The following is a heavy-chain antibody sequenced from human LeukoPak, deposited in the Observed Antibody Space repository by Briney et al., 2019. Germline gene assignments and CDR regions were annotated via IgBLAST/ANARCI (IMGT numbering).Heavy chain of an antibody. CDR3: ARGYSDSSGIDY. Sequence: GGSLRLSCAASGFTFSSCWMTWVRQAPGKGLEWVANIKQDGSDKYYVDSVKGRFTISRDNAKNSLYLQMNSLRAEDTAVYYCARGYSDSSGIDYWGQGTLVTVSS. J-gene: IGHJ4*02. CDR2: IKQDGSDK. CDR1: GFTFSSCW. D-gene: IGHD3-22*01. V-gene: IGHV3-7*04.